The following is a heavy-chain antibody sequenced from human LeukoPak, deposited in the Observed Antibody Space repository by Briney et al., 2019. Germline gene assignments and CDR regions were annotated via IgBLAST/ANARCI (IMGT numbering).Heavy chain of an antibody. D-gene: IGHD1-26*01. CDR1: GYTFTSYA. CDR3: ARDCLTPSLHPWELPLDY. V-gene: IGHV1-3*01. J-gene: IGHJ4*02. Sequence: ASVKVSCKASGYTFTSYAMHWVRQAPGQRLEWMGWINAGNGNTKYSQKFQGGVTITRDTSASTAYMELSSLRSEDTAVYYCARDCLTPSLHPWELPLDYWGQGTLVTVSS. CDR2: INAGNGNT.